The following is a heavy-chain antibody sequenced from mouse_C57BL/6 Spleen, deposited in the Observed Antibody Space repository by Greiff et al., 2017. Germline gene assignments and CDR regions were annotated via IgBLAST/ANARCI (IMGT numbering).Heavy chain of an antibody. D-gene: IGHD2-1*01. Sequence: EVKVEESGGGLVQPGGSLKLSCAASGFTFSDYYMYWVRQTPEKRLEWVAYISNGGGSTYYPDTVKGRFTISRDNAKNTLYLQMSRLKSEDTAMYYCARHGNYWYFDVWGTGTTVTVSS. J-gene: IGHJ1*03. CDR3: ARHGNYWYFDV. V-gene: IGHV5-12*01. CDR1: GFTFSDYY. CDR2: ISNGGGST.